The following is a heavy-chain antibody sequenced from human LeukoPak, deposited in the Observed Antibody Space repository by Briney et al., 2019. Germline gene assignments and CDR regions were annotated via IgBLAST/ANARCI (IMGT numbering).Heavy chain of an antibody. CDR1: RGSISSHY. CDR3: ARAREGYRSSTSCYPYFDY. CDR2: IYYTGST. D-gene: IGHD2-2*01. V-gene: IGHV4-59*11. Sequence: PSETLSLTCTVSRGSISSHYWSWIRQLPGKGLECIGYIYYTGSTYYNPSLKSRVTISVDTSKKQYSLKLSSVTAADTAVYYCARAREGYRSSTSCYPYFDYWGLGTLVTVSS. J-gene: IGHJ4*02.